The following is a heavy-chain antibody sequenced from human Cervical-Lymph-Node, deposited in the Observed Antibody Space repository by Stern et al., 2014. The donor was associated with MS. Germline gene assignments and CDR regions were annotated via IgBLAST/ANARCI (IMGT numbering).Heavy chain of an antibody. CDR3: ATDRDDFRSGYSAPTKGYGLDL. J-gene: IGHJ6*02. CDR2: FDPEDGGT. D-gene: IGHD3-3*01. CDR1: GYTLTELS. Sequence: QVQLGQSGAEVKKPGASVKVSCKVSGYTLTELSMHWVRQAPGKGLEWMGGFDPEDGGTVYAQKFQGRLTMTGDTSTDTAYMELSRLRSEDTAVYYCATDRDDFRSGYSAPTKGYGLDLWGQGTTVSVTS. V-gene: IGHV1-24*01.